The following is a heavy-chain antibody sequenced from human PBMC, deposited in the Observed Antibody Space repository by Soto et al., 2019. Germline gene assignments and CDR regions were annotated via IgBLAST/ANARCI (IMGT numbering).Heavy chain of an antibody. CDR2: IYYSGST. D-gene: IGHD3-3*01. CDR3: ARHSSDYDFWSGYYSPGFFDY. J-gene: IGHJ4*02. Sequence: QVQLQESGPGLVKPSETLSLTCTVSGGSISSYYWSWIRQPPGKGLEWIGYIYYSGSTNYNPSLKSRVTISVDTSKNQFSLKLSSVTAADTAVYYCARHSSDYDFWSGYYSPGFFDYWGQGTLVTVSS. V-gene: IGHV4-59*08. CDR1: GGSISSYY.